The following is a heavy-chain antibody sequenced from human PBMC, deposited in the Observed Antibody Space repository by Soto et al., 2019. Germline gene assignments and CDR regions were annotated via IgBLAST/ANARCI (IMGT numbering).Heavy chain of an antibody. CDR1: GGSISSYY. J-gene: IGHJ6*03. CDR3: ARLGYCSGGSCYGLNYYYYMDV. V-gene: IGHV4-59*01. Sequence: SETLSLTCTVSGGSISSYYWSWIRQPPGKGLEWIGYIYYSGSTNYNPSLKSRVNISVDTSKNQVFLRLSSVTAADTAVYYCARLGYCSGGSCYGLNYYYYMDVWGKGTTVTVSS. CDR2: IYYSGST. D-gene: IGHD2-15*01.